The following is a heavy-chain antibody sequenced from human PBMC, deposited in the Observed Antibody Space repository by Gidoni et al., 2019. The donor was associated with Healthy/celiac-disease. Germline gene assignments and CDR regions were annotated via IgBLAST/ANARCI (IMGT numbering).Heavy chain of an antibody. J-gene: IGHJ5*02. Sequence: QVQLAESGGGVVQPGRSLRLSCAASGFTFSSYGMHGVRQAPGKGLEWVAVISYDGSNKYYADSVKGRFTISRDNSKNTLYLQMNSLRAEDTAVYYCAKDRDYDLPRPQASWFDPWGQGTLVTVSS. CDR2: ISYDGSNK. V-gene: IGHV3-30*18. CDR3: AKDRDYDLPRPQASWFDP. CDR1: GFTFSSYG. D-gene: IGHD3-22*01.